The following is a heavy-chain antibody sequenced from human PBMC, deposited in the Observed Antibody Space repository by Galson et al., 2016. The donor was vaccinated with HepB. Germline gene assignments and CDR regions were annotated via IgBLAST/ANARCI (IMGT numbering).Heavy chain of an antibody. D-gene: IGHD5-12*01. CDR3: ARDLASTATD. V-gene: IGHV3-23*01. CDR2: ISAGGTT. CDR1: GFSFGSYA. Sequence: SLKLSCTASGFSFGSYAMSWVRQPPGKGLQWVSGISAGGTTYYPDPMKGRFTITRDNSHNTVYLQMHSLTVEDTAMYFCARDLASTATDWGRGTLVTVSS. J-gene: IGHJ4*02.